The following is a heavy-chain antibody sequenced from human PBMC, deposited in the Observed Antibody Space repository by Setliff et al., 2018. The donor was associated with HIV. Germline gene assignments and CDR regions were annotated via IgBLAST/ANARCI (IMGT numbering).Heavy chain of an antibody. Sequence: SETLSLTCTVSGGSISTSYWGWIRQPPGKGLEWIGSIYYSGSTYYNPSLKSRLTISVDTSKNQFSLKLSSVTAADTAVYYCARRDGYSYGFYFDYWGQGTLVTVSS. J-gene: IGHJ4*02. CDR1: GGSISTSY. CDR3: ARRDGYSYGFYFDY. V-gene: IGHV4-39*01. CDR2: IYYSGST. D-gene: IGHD5-18*01.